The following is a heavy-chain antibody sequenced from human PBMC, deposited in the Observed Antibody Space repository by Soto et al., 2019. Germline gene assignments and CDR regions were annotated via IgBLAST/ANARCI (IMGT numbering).Heavy chain of an antibody. CDR1: GFTFSSYA. Sequence: EVQLLESGGGLVQPGGSLRLSCAASGFTFSSYAMSWVRQAPGKGLEWVAAISGSGGSTYYADSVKGRFTIARDNSKNTLYLQMNSLRAEDTAVYYCAKDPVAAAGTPDYWGQGTLVTVSP. CDR2: ISGSGGST. V-gene: IGHV3-23*01. CDR3: AKDPVAAAGTPDY. J-gene: IGHJ4*02. D-gene: IGHD6-13*01.